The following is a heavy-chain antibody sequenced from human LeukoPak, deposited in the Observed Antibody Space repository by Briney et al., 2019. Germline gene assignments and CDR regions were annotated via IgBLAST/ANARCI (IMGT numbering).Heavy chain of an antibody. CDR1: GMTFSGYS. CDR3: ATDRGWAFDY. Sequence: GGPLRLSCAAPGMTFSGYSFNWVRQAPGKGLEWGSYINSGNNNIWYADSVKGRFTIYRDIAQHSLYLQMNSLRDEDTAVYYCATDRGWAFDYWGQGTLVTVSS. V-gene: IGHV3-48*02. CDR2: INSGNNNI. D-gene: IGHD6-19*01. J-gene: IGHJ4*02.